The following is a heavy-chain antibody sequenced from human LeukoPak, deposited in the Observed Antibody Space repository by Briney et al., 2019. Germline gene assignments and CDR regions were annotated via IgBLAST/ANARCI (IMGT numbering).Heavy chain of an antibody. Sequence: PGGSLRLSCAASGFTFSSSAMHWVRQASGKGLEWVGRIRSKANSYATAYAASVKGRFTISRDDSKNTAYLQMNSLKTEDTAVYYCTRSAGYCSGGSCYYDADYWGQGTLVTVSS. D-gene: IGHD2-15*01. CDR2: IRSKANSYAT. CDR3: TRSAGYCSGGSCYYDADY. J-gene: IGHJ4*02. CDR1: GFTFSSSA. V-gene: IGHV3-73*01.